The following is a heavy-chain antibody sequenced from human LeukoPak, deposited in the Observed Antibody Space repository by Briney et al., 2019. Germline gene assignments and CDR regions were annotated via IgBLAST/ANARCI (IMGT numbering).Heavy chain of an antibody. Sequence: PGGSLKLSCAASGFTFSSYAMHWVRQAPGKGLEYVSAISSNGGSTYYANSVKGRFTISRDNSKNTLYLQMGSLRAEDMAVYYCARERGHVDIVALDYWGQGTLVTVSS. V-gene: IGHV3-64*01. J-gene: IGHJ4*02. CDR3: ARERGHVDIVALDY. CDR1: GFTFSSYA. CDR2: ISSNGGST. D-gene: IGHD5-12*01.